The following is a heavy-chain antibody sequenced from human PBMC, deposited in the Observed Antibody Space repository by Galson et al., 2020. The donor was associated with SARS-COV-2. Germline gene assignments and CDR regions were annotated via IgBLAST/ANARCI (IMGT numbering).Heavy chain of an antibody. CDR3: ARHFLTNRPDYFNY. CDR1: GGSISSNNFY. J-gene: IGHJ4*02. Sequence: SQTLSLTCTVSGGSISSNNFYWGWIRQPPGRNLEWLGSVFYSGSTYYNPSLKSRVTISVDTSKNQFSLRLTSVTATDSAVYYCARHFLTNRPDYFNYWGQGTLVTVSS. V-gene: IGHV4-39*01. D-gene: IGHD2-8*01. CDR2: VFYSGST.